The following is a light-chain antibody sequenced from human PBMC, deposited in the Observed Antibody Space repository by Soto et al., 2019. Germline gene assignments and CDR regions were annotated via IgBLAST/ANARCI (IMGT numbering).Light chain of an antibody. CDR2: GAS. J-gene: IGKJ1*01. CDR3: QQYGSSPQT. Sequence: EIVLTQSPATLSLSPGERATLSCRPSQSVSSYLAWYQQKPGQAPRLLIYGASSRATGIPGRFSGSGSGTDFTLTISRLEPEDFAVYYCQQYGSSPQTFGQGTKVDIK. V-gene: IGKV3-20*01. CDR1: QSVSSY.